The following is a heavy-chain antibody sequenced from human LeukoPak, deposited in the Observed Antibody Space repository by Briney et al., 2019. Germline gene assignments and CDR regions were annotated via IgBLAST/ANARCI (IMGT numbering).Heavy chain of an antibody. J-gene: IGHJ3*02. D-gene: IGHD2-15*01. Sequence: PSQTLSLTCTVSGGSISSGGYYWSWIRQHPGKGLEWIGYIYYSGSTYNNPSLKSRVTISVDKSNNQFSLKLRSVTAADTAVYYCASIVVVVAATLPAFDIWGQGTMVTVSS. CDR1: GGSISSGGYY. CDR3: ASIVVVVAATLPAFDI. V-gene: IGHV4-31*03. CDR2: IYYSGST.